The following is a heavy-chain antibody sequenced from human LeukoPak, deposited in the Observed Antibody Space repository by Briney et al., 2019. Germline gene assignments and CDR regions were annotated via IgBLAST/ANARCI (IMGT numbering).Heavy chain of an antibody. CDR3: ARGASVVAGIDNAFDI. V-gene: IGHV3-21*01. Sequence: GGSLRLSCAASGFTFSSNWMSWVRQAPGKGLEWVSSISTSSSYINYADSVKGRFTISRDNAKKSLYLQMNSLRADDTAVYYCARGASVVAGIDNAFDIWGQGTMVTVSS. J-gene: IGHJ3*02. D-gene: IGHD6-19*01. CDR1: GFTFSSNW. CDR2: ISTSSSYI.